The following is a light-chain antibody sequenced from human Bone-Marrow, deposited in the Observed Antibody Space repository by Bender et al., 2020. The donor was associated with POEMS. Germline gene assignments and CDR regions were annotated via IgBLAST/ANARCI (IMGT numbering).Light chain of an antibody. Sequence: QPVLTQPPSVSAAPGQTVTISCSGGDSNIGRNYVRWFQHVPGTAPRLIIYDNIARPSGISDRFSGSKSGTTASLAISGLQTEDEADYYCCSYAGRYTWVFGTGTTVSVL. V-gene: IGLV1-51*01. CDR2: DNI. CDR1: DSNIGRNY. CDR3: CSYAGRYTWV. J-gene: IGLJ1*01.